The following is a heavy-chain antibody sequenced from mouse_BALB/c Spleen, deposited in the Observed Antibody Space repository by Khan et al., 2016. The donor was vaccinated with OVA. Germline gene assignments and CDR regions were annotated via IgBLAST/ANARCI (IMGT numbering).Heavy chain of an antibody. Sequence: QVQLKESGPGLVAPSQNLSITCTASGFSLTSYGVHWVRQPPGKGLDWLGVIWAGGSTSYNSALMSRLSISKDNSKSHVFLVMSSMQTDDTDMYCCAREPPIYYYGDRTMDNWGQGTSVTVSS. CDR3: AREPPIYYYGDRTMDN. V-gene: IGHV2-9*02. D-gene: IGHD1-1*01. CDR1: GFSLTSYG. J-gene: IGHJ4*01. CDR2: IWAGGST.